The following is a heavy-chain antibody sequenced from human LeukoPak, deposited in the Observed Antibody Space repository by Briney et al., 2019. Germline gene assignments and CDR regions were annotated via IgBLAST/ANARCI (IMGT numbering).Heavy chain of an antibody. Sequence: GGSLRLSCAAAGFTFSNYAMTWVRQAPGKGLEWVSSISGSGGSTYYADSVKGRFTISRDNSKNTLYLQMYSLRAEDTAVYYCASWPVGWYGEDSWGQGTLVTVSS. CDR2: ISGSGGST. CDR3: ASWPVGWYGEDS. D-gene: IGHD6-19*01. CDR1: GFTFSNYA. V-gene: IGHV3-23*01. J-gene: IGHJ4*02.